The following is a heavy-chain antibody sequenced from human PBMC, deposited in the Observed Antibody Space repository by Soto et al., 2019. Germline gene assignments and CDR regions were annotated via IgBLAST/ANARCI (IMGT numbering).Heavy chain of an antibody. D-gene: IGHD4-17*01. CDR2: IIPIFGTA. CDR1: GGTFSSYA. CDR3: ARAPLPTVVTGLGHQSYGMDV. V-gene: IGHV1-69*01. J-gene: IGHJ6*02. Sequence: QVQLVQSGAEVKKPGSSVKVSCKASGGTFSSYAISWVRQAPGQGLEWMGGIIPIFGTANYAQKFQGRVRITADESTSTAYMELSSLRSEDTAVYYCARAPLPTVVTGLGHQSYGMDVWGQGTTVTVSS.